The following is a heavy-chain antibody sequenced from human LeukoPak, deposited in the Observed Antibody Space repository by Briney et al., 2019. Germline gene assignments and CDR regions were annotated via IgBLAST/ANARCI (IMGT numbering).Heavy chain of an antibody. V-gene: IGHV3-64D*09. Sequence: GGSLRLSCSASGFTFSFYAMGWVRQAPGKGLEYVSAISSNGGSTYYADSVKGRFTISRDNSKNTLYLQMSSPRADDTAVYYCVKGFPHYYDSSGFGAFDVWGQGTIVTVSS. J-gene: IGHJ3*01. CDR3: VKGFPHYYDSSGFGAFDV. CDR2: ISSNGGST. D-gene: IGHD3-22*01. CDR1: GFTFSFYA.